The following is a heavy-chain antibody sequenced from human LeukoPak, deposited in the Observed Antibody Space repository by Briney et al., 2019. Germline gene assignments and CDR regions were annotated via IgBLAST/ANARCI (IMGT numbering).Heavy chain of an antibody. Sequence: PSETLSLTCAVSGYTISRGYYWGWIRQPPGKGLEWIGSIYHSGSTYYNPSLRSRVTISVDTSKNQYSLKLTSVTAADTAVYYCASRTYYYDSTGYFPDYWGQGTLVTVSS. CDR1: GYTISRGYY. D-gene: IGHD3-22*01. V-gene: IGHV4-38-2*01. J-gene: IGHJ4*02. CDR3: ASRTYYYDSTGYFPDY. CDR2: IYHSGST.